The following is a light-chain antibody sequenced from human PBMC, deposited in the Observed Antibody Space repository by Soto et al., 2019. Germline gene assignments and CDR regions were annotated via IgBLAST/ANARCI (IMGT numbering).Light chain of an antibody. CDR2: NTY. Sequence: QSVLTQPPSASGTPGQSVTISCSGSNSNIGSNTVSWYQHLPGTAPKLLIYNTYRRPSGVPDRFSASKSGTSASLAISGLQSEDEADYYCAAWDDSLNHGVFGGGTKVTVL. J-gene: IGLJ2*01. V-gene: IGLV1-44*01. CDR3: AAWDDSLNHGV. CDR1: NSNIGSNT.